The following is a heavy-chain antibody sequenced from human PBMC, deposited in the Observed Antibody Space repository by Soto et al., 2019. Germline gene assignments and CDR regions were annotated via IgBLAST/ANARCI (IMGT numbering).Heavy chain of an antibody. V-gene: IGHV3-30-3*01. CDR3: VSGTTYCGGDCYPYGMDV. J-gene: IGHJ6*02. CDR1: GFPFSSYA. Sequence: GGSLRLSCAASGFPFSSYAMHWVRQAPGKGLEWVAVISYDGSNKYYADSVKGRFTISRDNSKNTLYLQMNSLGAEDTAVYYCVSGTTYCGGDCYPYGMDVWGQGTTVTVSS. D-gene: IGHD2-21*01. CDR2: ISYDGSNK.